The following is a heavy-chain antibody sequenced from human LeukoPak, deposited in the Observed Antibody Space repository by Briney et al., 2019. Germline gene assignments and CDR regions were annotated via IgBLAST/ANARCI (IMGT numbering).Heavy chain of an antibody. CDR1: GGSFSGYY. Sequence: PSETLSLTCAVYGGSFSGYYWSWIRQPPGKGLEWIGEINHSGSTNYNPSLKSRVTISVDTSMNQFSLKLSSVTAADTAVYYCARGENTVGATDFDYWGQGTLVTVSS. J-gene: IGHJ4*02. CDR3: ARGENTVGATDFDY. D-gene: IGHD1-26*01. CDR2: INHSGST. V-gene: IGHV4-34*01.